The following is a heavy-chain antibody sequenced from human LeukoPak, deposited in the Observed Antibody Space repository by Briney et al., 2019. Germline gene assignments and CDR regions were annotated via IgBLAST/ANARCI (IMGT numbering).Heavy chain of an antibody. J-gene: IGHJ5*02. CDR1: GYTFTSYD. D-gene: IGHD3-22*01. V-gene: IGHV1-8*01. Sequence: ASVKVSCKASGYTFTSYDINWVRQATGQGLEWMGWMNPNSGNTGYAQKFQGRVTMTRNTSISTAYMELSSLRSEDTAVYYCARGLVGENLYYYDSSGYGDHWGQGTLVTVSS. CDR3: ARGLVGENLYYYDSSGYGDH. CDR2: MNPNSGNT.